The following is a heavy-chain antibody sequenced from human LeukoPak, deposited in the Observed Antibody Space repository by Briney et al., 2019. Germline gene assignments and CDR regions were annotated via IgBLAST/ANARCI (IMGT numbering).Heavy chain of an antibody. CDR2: IYYSGST. CDR1: CGSISSYY. Sequence: SETLSLTCTVSCGSISSYYWSWLRQPPGKGLEWIGYIYYSGSTNYNPSLKSRVTISVDTSKNQFSLKLSSVTAADTAVYYCASLGYCSSTSCLALDYWGQGTLVTVSS. D-gene: IGHD2-2*01. J-gene: IGHJ4*02. CDR3: ASLGYCSSTSCLALDY. V-gene: IGHV4-59*01.